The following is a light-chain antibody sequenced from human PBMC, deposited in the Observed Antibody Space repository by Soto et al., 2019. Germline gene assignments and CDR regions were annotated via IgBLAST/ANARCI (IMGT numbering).Light chain of an antibody. J-gene: IGLJ1*01. CDR2: EVS. Sequence: QSVLTQPASVSGSPGQSITISCTGTSSDVGNYNLVSWYQHHPGKAPKLMIYEVSKRPSGVSNRFSGSKSGDTASLTISGLQAEDEADYYCCSYGGSNYVFGTGTKVTVL. V-gene: IGLV2-23*02. CDR3: CSYGGSNYV. CDR1: SSDVGNYNL.